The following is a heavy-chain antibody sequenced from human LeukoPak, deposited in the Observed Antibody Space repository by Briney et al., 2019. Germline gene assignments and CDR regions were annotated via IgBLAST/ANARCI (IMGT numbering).Heavy chain of an antibody. D-gene: IGHD6-13*01. CDR3: ARVTYTGYSIYGMDV. CDR2: IYYSGST. V-gene: IGHV4-59*01. Sequence: PSETLSLTCTVSGGSISSYYWSWIRQPPGKGLEWIGYIYYSGSTNYNPSLKSRVTISVDTSKNQFSLKLSSVTAADTAVYYCARVTYTGYSIYGMDVWGQGTTVTVSS. CDR1: GGSISSYY. J-gene: IGHJ6*02.